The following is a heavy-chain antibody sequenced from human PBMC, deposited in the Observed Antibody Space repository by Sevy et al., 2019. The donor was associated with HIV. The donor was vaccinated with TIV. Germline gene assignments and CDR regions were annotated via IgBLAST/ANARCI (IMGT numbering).Heavy chain of an antibody. CDR3: ARAGPPIPPSTVALFNYGMDV. J-gene: IGHJ6*02. D-gene: IGHD4-17*01. V-gene: IGHV1-69*13. Sequence: ASVKVSCKASGGTFSSYAISWVRQAPGQGLEWMGGIIPIFGTANYAQKFQGRVTITADESTSTAYMELSSLRSEDTAVYYWARAGPPIPPSTVALFNYGMDVWGQGTTVTVSS. CDR1: GGTFSSYA. CDR2: IIPIFGTA.